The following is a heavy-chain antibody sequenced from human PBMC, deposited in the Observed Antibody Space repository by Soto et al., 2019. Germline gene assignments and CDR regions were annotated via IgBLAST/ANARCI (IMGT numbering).Heavy chain of an antibody. CDR2: ISGSGGST. V-gene: IGHV3-23*01. J-gene: IGHJ6*02. CDR1: GFTFSSYA. Sequence: EVQLLESGGGLVQPGGSLRLSCAASGFTFSSYAMSWVRQAPGKGLEWVSAISGSGGSTYYADSVKGRFTISRDNSKNTLYLQMNSLRAEDTAVYYRAKFGDGYYYYGMDVWGQGTTVTVSS. D-gene: IGHD3-16*01. CDR3: AKFGDGYYYYGMDV.